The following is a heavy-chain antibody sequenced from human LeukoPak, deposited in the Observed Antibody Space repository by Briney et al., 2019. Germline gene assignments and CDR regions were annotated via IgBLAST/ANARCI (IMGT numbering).Heavy chain of an antibody. D-gene: IGHD3-9*01. Sequence: ASVKVSCKASGYTFTDYFMHWVRQAPGQGLEWMGWINPNSGGTNYAQKFQGRVTMTRDTSISTAYMELSRLRSDDTAFYYCARSAPTLTYDILTGYLGYWGQGTLVTVSS. CDR1: GYTFTDYF. J-gene: IGHJ4*02. CDR2: INPNSGGT. V-gene: IGHV1-2*02. CDR3: ARSAPTLTYDILTGYLGY.